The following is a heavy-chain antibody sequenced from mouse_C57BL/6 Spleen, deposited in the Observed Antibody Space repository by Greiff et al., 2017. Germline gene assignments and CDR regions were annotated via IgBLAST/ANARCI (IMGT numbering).Heavy chain of an antibody. D-gene: IGHD3-2*02. CDR2: FYPGSGSI. V-gene: IGHV1-62-2*01. Sequence: VQLQQSGAELVKPGASVKLSCKASGYTFTEYTIHWVKQRSGQGLEWIGWFYPGSGSIKYNEKFKDKATLTADKSSSTVYMELSRLTSEDAAVYFCARHEEDLDSSGYVRGYYLDYWGQGTTLTVSS. CDR1: GYTFTEYT. CDR3: ARHEEDLDSSGYVRGYYLDY. J-gene: IGHJ2*01.